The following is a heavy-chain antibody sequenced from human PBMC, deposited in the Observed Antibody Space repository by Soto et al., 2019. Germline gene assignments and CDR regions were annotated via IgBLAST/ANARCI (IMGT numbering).Heavy chain of an antibody. CDR1: DDSINSDKYY. J-gene: IGHJ4*02. D-gene: IGHD3-9*01. Sequence: SETLSLTCSVSDDSINSDKYYWGWIRQPPGKGLEWIGSIYFRGNAYYNPSLQTRVTISLDKSKSQFSLKLYSVTAADSALYFCARLEGLATISYYFDFWGPGALVTVSS. V-gene: IGHV4-39*01. CDR3: ARLEGLATISYYFDF. CDR2: IYFRGNA.